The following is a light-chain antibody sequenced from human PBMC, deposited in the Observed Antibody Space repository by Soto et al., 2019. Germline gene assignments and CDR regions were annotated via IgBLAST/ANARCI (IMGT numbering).Light chain of an antibody. J-gene: IGKJ1*01. CDR2: WAS. CDR1: QSVLFSSNNKNY. V-gene: IGKV4-1*01. CDR3: QQYYDDLWT. Sequence: DIVMTQSRDSLAVSLGERATINCKSSQSVLFSSNNKNYLAWYQQKPGQPPKLLIYWASTRESGVPDRFSGSGSGTDFTLTISSLQAEDVAVYYCQQYYDDLWTFGQGTKVEIK.